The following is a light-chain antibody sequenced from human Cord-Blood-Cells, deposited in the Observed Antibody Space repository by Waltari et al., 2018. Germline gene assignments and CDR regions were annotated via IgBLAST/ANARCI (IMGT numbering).Light chain of an antibody. CDR3: QQYGSSRFT. J-gene: IGKJ3*01. Sequence: IVLTPSLGTLPLSPGERVTLSCRASQSVSSGYLAWYQQKPGQAPRLLIYGASSRATGIPDRFSGSGSGTDFTLTISRLEPEDFAVYCCQQYGSSRFTFGPGTKVDIK. CDR1: QSVSSGY. CDR2: GAS. V-gene: IGKV3-20*01.